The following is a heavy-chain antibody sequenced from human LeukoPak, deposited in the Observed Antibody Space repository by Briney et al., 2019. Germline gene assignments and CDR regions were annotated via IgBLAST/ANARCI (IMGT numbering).Heavy chain of an antibody. D-gene: IGHD6-13*01. J-gene: IGHJ4*02. CDR1: GFTFSSYG. V-gene: IGHV3-30*02. CDR2: IRYDGSNK. Sequence: GGSLRLSCAASGFTFSSYGMHWVRQAPGKGLEWVAFIRYDGSNKYYADSVKGRFTISRDNSKNTLYLQMNSLRAEDTAVYYCAKGGPIAAAGPLDYWGQGTLVTVSS. CDR3: AKGGPIAAAGPLDY.